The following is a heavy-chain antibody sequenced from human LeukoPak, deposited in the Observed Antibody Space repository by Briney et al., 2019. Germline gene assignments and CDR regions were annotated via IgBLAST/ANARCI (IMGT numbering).Heavy chain of an antibody. CDR2: ISSTSTYI. CDR3: AGGGKNAFDS. CDR1: GFTFSTCT. V-gene: IGHV3-21*01. Sequence: GGSLRLSCAASGFTFSTCTMNWVRQAPGKGLEWVSSISSTSTYIYYADSVKGRFTISRDNAETSLYLQMNSLRGEDAAVYYCAGGGKNAFDSWGQGTMVTVSS. J-gene: IGHJ3*02. D-gene: IGHD3-10*01.